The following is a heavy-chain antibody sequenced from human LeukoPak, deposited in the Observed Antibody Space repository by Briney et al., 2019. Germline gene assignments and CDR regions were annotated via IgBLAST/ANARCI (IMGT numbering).Heavy chain of an antibody. V-gene: IGHV1-69*13. CDR3: ARGSGRVSMMESAYYYGMDV. Sequence: SVKVSCKASGGTFSSYAISWVRQAPGQGLEWMGGIIPIFGTANYAQKFQGRVTITADESTSTAYMELSSLRSEGTGGDYCARGSGRVSMMESAYYYGMDVWGQGTTVTVSS. CDR1: GGTFSSYA. J-gene: IGHJ6*02. CDR2: IIPIFGTA. D-gene: IGHD5/OR15-5a*01.